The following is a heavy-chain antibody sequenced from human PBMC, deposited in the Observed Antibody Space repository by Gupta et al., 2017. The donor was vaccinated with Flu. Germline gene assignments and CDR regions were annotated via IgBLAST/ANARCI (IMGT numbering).Heavy chain of an antibody. CDR2: ISGSGGST. J-gene: IGHJ4*02. D-gene: IGHD6-13*01. CDR1: GLTLSSYA. Sequence: EVQLLESGGGLVQPGGSLRLSCAASGLTLSSYAMSWGRQAPGKGLEWVSAISGSGGSTYYADSVKGRFTISRDNSKNTLYLQMNSLRAEDTAVYYCAKDLAIAAAGTEDSVWGQGTLVTVSA. V-gene: IGHV3-23*01. CDR3: AKDLAIAAAGTEDSV.